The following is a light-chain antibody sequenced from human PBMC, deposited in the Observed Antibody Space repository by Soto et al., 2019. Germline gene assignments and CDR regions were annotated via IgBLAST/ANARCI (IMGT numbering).Light chain of an antibody. V-gene: IGLV1-40*01. CDR1: SSNIGAGYD. J-gene: IGLJ1*01. CDR2: ANS. CDR3: QSYDSSPIGFYV. Sequence: QSVLTQPPSVSGAPGQRVTISCTGSSSNIGAGYDVHWYQQLPGRAPKLLIYANSNRPSGVPDRFSGSRSGTSASLAITGLQAEDESDYSTQSYDSSPIGFYVFRPGTKVNDL.